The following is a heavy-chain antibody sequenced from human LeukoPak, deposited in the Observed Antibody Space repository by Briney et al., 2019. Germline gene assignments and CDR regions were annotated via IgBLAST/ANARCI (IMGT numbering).Heavy chain of an antibody. D-gene: IGHD6-13*01. J-gene: IGHJ6*03. CDR3: ASLLKSSWNYYYMDV. Sequence: SVKVSCKASGCTFSSYAISWVRQAPGQGLEWMGGIIPIFGTANYAQKFQGRVTITADKSTSTAYMELSSLRSEDTAVYYCASLLKSSWNYYYMDVWGKGTTVTVSS. CDR2: IIPIFGTA. V-gene: IGHV1-69*06. CDR1: GCTFSSYA.